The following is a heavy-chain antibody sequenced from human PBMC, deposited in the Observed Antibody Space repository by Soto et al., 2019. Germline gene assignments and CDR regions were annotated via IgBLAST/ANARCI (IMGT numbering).Heavy chain of an antibody. D-gene: IGHD3-10*01. CDR1: GGSISSSSYY. J-gene: IGHJ4*02. Sequence: QPQLQESGPGLVKPSETLSLTCTVSGGSISSSSYYWGWIRQPPGKGLEWIGSMHYSGSAHYNPSLKSRVAISVDTSKNNCSLKLSSVTAADTAVYYCARMDYYGSGAQDYWGQGTLVTVSS. V-gene: IGHV4-39*02. CDR3: ARMDYYGSGAQDY. CDR2: MHYSGSA.